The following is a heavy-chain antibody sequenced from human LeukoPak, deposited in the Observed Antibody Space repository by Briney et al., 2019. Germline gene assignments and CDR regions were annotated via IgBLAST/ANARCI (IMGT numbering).Heavy chain of an antibody. J-gene: IGHJ6*04. CDR2: INQDGSEK. V-gene: IGHV3-7*01. CDR3: ARERFSSSMDV. Sequence: GGSLRLSCGASGFTFDDYWMSWVRQAPGQGLEWVANINQDGSEKYYLDSAKGRFTIPRDNARNSLYLQGNSLRAEDTAVYYCARERFSSSMDVWGKGTTVTVSS. CDR1: GFTFDDYW. D-gene: IGHD6-6*01.